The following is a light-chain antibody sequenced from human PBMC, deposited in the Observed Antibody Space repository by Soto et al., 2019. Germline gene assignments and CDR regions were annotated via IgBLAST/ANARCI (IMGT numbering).Light chain of an antibody. J-gene: IGKJ5*01. V-gene: IGKV1-5*01. CDR2: DVS. CDR3: QQLNSYPIT. Sequence: IQFTQAPSPPSAAVGDSVPLPFPASQNISTSLAWYQHKPGKAHKLLMFDVSNLESGVPSRFSGSGSGTDFTLTISSLQPEDFATYYCQQLNSYPITFGQGTRLEI. CDR1: QNISTS.